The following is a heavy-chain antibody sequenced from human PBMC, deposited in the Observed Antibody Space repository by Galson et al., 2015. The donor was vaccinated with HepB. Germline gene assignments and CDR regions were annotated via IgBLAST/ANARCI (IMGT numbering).Heavy chain of an antibody. V-gene: IGHV1-24*01. CDR2: FDPEDGET. D-gene: IGHD1-26*01. CDR3: ATDRFEVGATTVFDY. CDR1: GYTLTELS. J-gene: IGHJ4*02. Sequence: SVKVSCKVSGYTLTELSMHWVRQAPGKGLEWMGGFDPEDGETIYAQKFQGRVTMTEDTSTDTAYMELSSLRSEDTAVYYCATDRFEVGATTVFDYWGQGTLVTVSS.